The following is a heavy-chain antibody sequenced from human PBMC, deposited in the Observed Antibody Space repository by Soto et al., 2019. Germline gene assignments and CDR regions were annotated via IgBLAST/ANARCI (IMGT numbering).Heavy chain of an antibody. CDR2: ISAYNGDT. Sequence: QVQLVQSGAELRKPGASVKVSCKASGYPFISYGFSWVRQAPGQGLEWLGWISAYNGDTKYEQKFRGRITMTTDTSTSTAYMELRSLKSDDTAVYYCARDVAPGAIPLPVDYWGQGTLVTVSS. D-gene: IGHD2-2*01. CDR3: ARDVAPGAIPLPVDY. V-gene: IGHV1-18*01. J-gene: IGHJ4*02. CDR1: GYPFISYG.